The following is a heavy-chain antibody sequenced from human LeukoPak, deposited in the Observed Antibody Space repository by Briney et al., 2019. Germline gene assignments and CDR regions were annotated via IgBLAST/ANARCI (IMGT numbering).Heavy chain of an antibody. Sequence: GGSLRLSCAASGITLTANYVNWVRQAPGKGLQWISVIYTTGSTYHACGSRDYADSVKGRFTLSSDNSQNTFHLHMTALRAEDTAVYYCAMSFSYDGSDYHRPVDTWGRGTLVTVSS. CDR3: AMSFSYDGSDYHRPVDT. D-gene: IGHD3-22*01. J-gene: IGHJ5*02. CDR1: GITLTANY. V-gene: IGHV3-53*01. CDR2: IYTTGSTYHACGSR.